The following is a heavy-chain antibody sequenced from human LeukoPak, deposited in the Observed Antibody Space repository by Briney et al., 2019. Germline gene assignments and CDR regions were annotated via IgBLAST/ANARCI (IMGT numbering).Heavy chain of an antibody. J-gene: IGHJ6*03. V-gene: IGHV1-18*01. CDR2: ISAHNGNT. CDR3: ARASPAPYYYYYYMDV. Sequence: SVKVSCKASGCTFTKYGISWVRQAPAQGLEWMGWISAHNGNTNHAQKLQGRVTMPTDTSTSTAYMELRSLRSDDTGVYYCARASPAPYYYYYYMDVWGKGTTVTISS. D-gene: IGHD2-2*01. CDR1: GCTFTKYG.